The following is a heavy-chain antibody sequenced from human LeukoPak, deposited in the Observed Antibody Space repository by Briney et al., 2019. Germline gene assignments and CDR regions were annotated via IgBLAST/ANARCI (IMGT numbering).Heavy chain of an antibody. V-gene: IGHV4-34*01. D-gene: IGHD1-14*01. Sequence: ETLSLTCAVYGGSFSGYYWSWIRQPPGKGLEWIGEINHSGSTNYNPSLKSRVTISVDTSKNQFSLKLSSVTAADTAVYYCARGLPADYDYWGQGTLVTVSS. J-gene: IGHJ4*02. CDR3: ARGLPADYDY. CDR1: GGSFSGYY. CDR2: INHSGST.